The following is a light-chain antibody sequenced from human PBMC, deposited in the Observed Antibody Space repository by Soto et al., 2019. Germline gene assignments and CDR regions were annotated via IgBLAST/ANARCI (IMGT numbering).Light chain of an antibody. CDR3: QQDNNWPLT. V-gene: IGKV3-15*01. CDR2: GAS. CDR1: QSVSNN. Sequence: ENVLKHSPGTLSLSPEERATLSCRASQSVSNNLAWYQQKPGQAPRLLIYGASTRATGIPARFSGSGSGTEFTLTVSSLQSEDFAVYYCQQDNNWPLTFGQGTRLEIK. J-gene: IGKJ5*01.